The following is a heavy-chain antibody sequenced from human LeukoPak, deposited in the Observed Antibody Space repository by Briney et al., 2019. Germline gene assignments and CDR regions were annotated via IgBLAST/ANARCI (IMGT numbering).Heavy chain of an antibody. J-gene: IGHJ4*02. CDR2: IYPGDSNT. CDR1: GYSFTSYW. D-gene: IGHD2-21*02. CDR3: ARGALWMVTYFDY. V-gene: IGHV5-51*01. Sequence: GESLKISCKGSGYSFTSYWIGWVRQMPGKGLEWMGIIYPGDSNTRYNPSFQGQVTISADKSISTAYLQWSSLRASDTAMFYCARGALWMVTYFDYWGQGTLVTVSS.